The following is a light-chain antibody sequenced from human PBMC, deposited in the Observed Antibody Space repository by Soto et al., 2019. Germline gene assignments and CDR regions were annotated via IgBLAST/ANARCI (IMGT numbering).Light chain of an antibody. Sequence: QSALTQPPSASGTPGQRVTISCSGSSSNIGSTTVNWYQQLPGTAPKLLIYSNNQRPSGVPDRFSGSKSGTSASLAISGLQSEDEGDYYCAAWDDSLNGYVFGTGTKVTVL. J-gene: IGLJ1*01. CDR1: SSNIGSTT. V-gene: IGLV1-44*01. CDR3: AAWDDSLNGYV. CDR2: SNN.